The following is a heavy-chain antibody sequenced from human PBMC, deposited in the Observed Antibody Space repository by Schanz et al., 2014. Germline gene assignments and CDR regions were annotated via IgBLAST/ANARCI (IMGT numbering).Heavy chain of an antibody. CDR2: ITSTATST. V-gene: IGHV3-64*01. D-gene: IGHD1-1*01. CDR1: GFSFNIYS. J-gene: IGHJ3*02. CDR3: ARDLGGIAFDI. Sequence: EVQLVESGGSLIQPGGSLRLSCAASGFSFNIYSMHWVRQAPGKGLEYVSGITSTATSTEYGNSVRGRFTVSRDNSKNTLYLQMGSLRPEDMAVYYCARDLGGIAFDIWGQGTMVTVSS.